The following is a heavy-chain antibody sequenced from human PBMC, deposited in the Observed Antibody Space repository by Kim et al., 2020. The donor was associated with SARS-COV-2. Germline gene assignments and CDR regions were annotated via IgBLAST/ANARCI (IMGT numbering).Heavy chain of an antibody. CDR2: VGSAGDT. CDR1: GFTFSRYD. D-gene: IGHD3-10*01. J-gene: IGHJ2*01. CDR3: SRGPGDNYGSCNFYL. V-gene: IGHV3-13*01. Sequence: GGSLRLSCAASGFTFSRYDMHWVRQTTGKGLEWVSVVGSAGDTYYLESVKDRFTISTENAEKSVYFQLNSLGVGDTAAFFCSRGPGDNYGSCNFYLWCR.